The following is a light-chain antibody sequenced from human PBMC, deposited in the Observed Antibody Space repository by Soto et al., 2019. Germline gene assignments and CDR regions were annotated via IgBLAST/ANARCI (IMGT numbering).Light chain of an antibody. J-gene: IGKJ3*01. V-gene: IGKV4-1*01. CDR2: WAS. CDR1: RSVLYTSNNKNS. Sequence: DIVMTQSPDSLALSLGERATINCKSSRSVLYTSNNKNSLAWYQQKPGQPPKLLIHWASTRESGDPDRSSGRGSATHFTRTMISLQAVDVAVYYCQQYSSTPFIFGPGTKVDLK. CDR3: QQYSSTPFI.